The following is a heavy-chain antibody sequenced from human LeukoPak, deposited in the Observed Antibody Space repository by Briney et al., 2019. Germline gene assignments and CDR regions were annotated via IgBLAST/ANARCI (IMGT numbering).Heavy chain of an antibody. CDR2: INWNGGST. V-gene: IGHV3-20*04. Sequence: GGSLRLSCAASGFTFDDYGMSWVRHAPGKGLEWVSVINWNGGSTGYADSVKRRFTISRDNAKNSLYLQMNSLRAEDTALYYCARVTATIIFDYWGQGTLVTVSS. D-gene: IGHD5-24*01. CDR1: GFTFDDYG. J-gene: IGHJ4*02. CDR3: ARVTATIIFDY.